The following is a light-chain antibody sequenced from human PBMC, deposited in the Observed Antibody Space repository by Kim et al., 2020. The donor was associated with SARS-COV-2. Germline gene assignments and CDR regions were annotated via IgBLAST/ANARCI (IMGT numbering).Light chain of an antibody. V-gene: IGLV4-69*01. J-gene: IGLJ2*01. CDR1: TGHNSSA. Sequence: SVKLTCTRSTGHNSSAIAWLQQQPGKGPRYLMRLYSDGRHTKGDGIPDRFSGSTSGSEYSLTISSLQSEDEADYYCQTWGSGIAVFGGGTQLTVL. CDR3: QTWGSGIAV. CDR2: LYSDGRH.